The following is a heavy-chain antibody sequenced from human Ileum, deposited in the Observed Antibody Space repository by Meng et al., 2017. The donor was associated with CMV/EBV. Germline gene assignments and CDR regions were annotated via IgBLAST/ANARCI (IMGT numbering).Heavy chain of an antibody. D-gene: IGHD6-19*01. V-gene: IGHV4-30-4*01. CDR1: LASISTADFC. J-gene: IGHJ4*02. CDR3: ARGYSSGWNYFHY. Sequence: HPQQSAPGLLGPSPTLSPTSTPSLASISTADFCWSSIRQPPGKGLEYIGYIDNRGSTYYNPSLKSRVTMSMDTSKNQFSLKLTSVTAADTAVYYCARGYSSGWNYFHYWGQGTLVTVSS. CDR2: IDNRGST.